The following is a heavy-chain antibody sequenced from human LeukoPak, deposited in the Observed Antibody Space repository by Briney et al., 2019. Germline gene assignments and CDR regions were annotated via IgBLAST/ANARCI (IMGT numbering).Heavy chain of an antibody. Sequence: GGSLRLSCAASGFTFSSYAMSWVRQAPGKGLEWVSTIVGSGGSTYYADSVKGRFTISRDNSKSTLYLQMNSLRAEDTAVYYSARRSGHSFDYWGQGTLVTVSS. CDR3: ARRSGHSFDY. CDR2: IVGSGGST. D-gene: IGHD3-3*01. V-gene: IGHV3-23*01. J-gene: IGHJ4*02. CDR1: GFTFSSYA.